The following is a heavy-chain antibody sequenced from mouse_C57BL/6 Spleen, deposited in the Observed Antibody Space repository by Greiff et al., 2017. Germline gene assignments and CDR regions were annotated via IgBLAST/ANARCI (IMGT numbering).Heavy chain of an antibody. CDR2: INPSNGGT. V-gene: IGHV1-53*01. D-gene: IGHD1-1*01. CDR1: GYTFTSYW. Sequence: QVQLQQPGTELVKPGASVKLSCKASGYTFTSYWMHWVKQRPGQGLEWIGNINPSNGGTNYNEKFKSKATLTVDKPSSTAYMQLSSLTSEDSAVYYCARASGSSYVYFDYWGQGTTLTVSS. J-gene: IGHJ2*01. CDR3: ARASGSSYVYFDY.